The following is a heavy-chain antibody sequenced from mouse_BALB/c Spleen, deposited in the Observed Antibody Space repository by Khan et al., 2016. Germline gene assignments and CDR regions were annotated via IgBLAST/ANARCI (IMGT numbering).Heavy chain of an antibody. CDR1: GFDFSRYW. V-gene: IGHV4-1*02. CDR2: INPDSSTI. Sequence: EVKLEESGGGLVQPGGSLKFSCAASGFDFSRYWMSWVRQAPGKGLEWIGEINPDSSTINYTPSLKDKFIISRDNAKNTLYLQMSKVRSEDTALYYCASTFWYFDVWGAGTTVTVSS. CDR3: ASTFWYFDV. J-gene: IGHJ1*01.